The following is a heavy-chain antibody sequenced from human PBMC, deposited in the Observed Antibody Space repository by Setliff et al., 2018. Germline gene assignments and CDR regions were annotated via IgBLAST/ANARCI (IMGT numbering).Heavy chain of an antibody. J-gene: IGHJ4*02. Sequence: ESGPTLVNPTETLTLTCSFSGFSLTTPGVGVGWIRQPPGKALEWLALIYWDDAKRFSPSLHSRLTITKDTSKNQVVLTMTNMDPVDTATYYCAHRGGYGAGSLYYFDVWGQGSPVTVSS. D-gene: IGHD3-10*01. V-gene: IGHV2-5*02. CDR2: IYWDDAK. CDR1: GFSLTTPGVG. CDR3: AHRGGYGAGSLYYFDV.